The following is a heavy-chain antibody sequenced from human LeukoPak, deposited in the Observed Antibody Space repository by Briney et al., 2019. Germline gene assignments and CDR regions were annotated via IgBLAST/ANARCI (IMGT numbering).Heavy chain of an antibody. CDR3: VRDKVSGPTLLDH. V-gene: IGHV3-7*01. D-gene: IGHD5/OR15-5a*01. CDR1: EFTFSNYW. Sequence: GGSLTLSCEAFEFTFSNYWMSWVRQAPGKGLEWVANINEDGSVKYYADSVKGRFTISRGNARNSVFLQMNSLRAEDTAVYHCVRDKVSGPTLLDHWGQGTLVTVSS. J-gene: IGHJ4*02. CDR2: INEDGSVK.